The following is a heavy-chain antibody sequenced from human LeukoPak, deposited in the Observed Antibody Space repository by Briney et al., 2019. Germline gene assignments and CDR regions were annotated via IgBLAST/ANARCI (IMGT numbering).Heavy chain of an antibody. J-gene: IGHJ4*02. CDR2: ISSSGGYI. CDR3: ARLRDTVTSASDY. V-gene: IGHV3-21*01. CDR1: GFSIKTYS. Sequence: GGSLRLSCAASGFSIKTYSMTWVRQAPGKGLEWVSTISSSGGYIYYADSVKGRFTISRDTAKNSLYLQMNSLRVEDTAVYNCARLRDTVTSASDYWGQGTLVTVSS. D-gene: IGHD4-17*01.